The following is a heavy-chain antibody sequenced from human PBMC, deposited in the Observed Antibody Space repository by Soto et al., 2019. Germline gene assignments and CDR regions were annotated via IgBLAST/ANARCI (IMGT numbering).Heavy chain of an antibody. Sequence: GGSLRLSCAASGFTFSSYSMNWVRQAPGKGLEWVSSISSSSSYIYYADSVKGRFTISRDNAKNSLYLQMNSLRAEDTAVYYCASDIGYSGYDHDYWGQGTLVTVSS. J-gene: IGHJ4*02. V-gene: IGHV3-21*01. CDR1: GFTFSSYS. CDR3: ASDIGYSGYDHDY. D-gene: IGHD5-12*01. CDR2: ISSSSSYI.